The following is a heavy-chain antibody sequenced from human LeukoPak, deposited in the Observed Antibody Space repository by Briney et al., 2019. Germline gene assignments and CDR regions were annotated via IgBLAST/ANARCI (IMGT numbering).Heavy chain of an antibody. Sequence: SETLSLTCAVYGESFSGYYWGWIRQPPGKGLEWIGEINHSGSTNYNPSLKSRVTISVDTSKNQFSLKLSSVTAADTAVYYCARDYWFDPWGQGTLVTVSS. CDR1: GESFSGYY. V-gene: IGHV4-34*01. J-gene: IGHJ5*02. CDR3: ARDYWFDP. CDR2: INHSGST.